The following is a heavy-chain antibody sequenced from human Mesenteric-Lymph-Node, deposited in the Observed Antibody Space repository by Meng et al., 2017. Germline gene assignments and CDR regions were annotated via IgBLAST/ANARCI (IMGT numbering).Heavy chain of an antibody. D-gene: IGHD3-22*01. CDR1: GYSISSGYY. Sequence: TLSLTCTVSGYSISSGYYWVWIRQPPGKALDWIGSIYYSRSTYYNPSLKSRVTISVDTSKNQFSLKLSSVTAADTAVYYCAREGSNYYYDSSGYYGPVDYWGQGTLVTVSS. V-gene: IGHV4-38-2*02. CDR2: IYYSRST. CDR3: AREGSNYYYDSSGYYGPVDY. J-gene: IGHJ4*02.